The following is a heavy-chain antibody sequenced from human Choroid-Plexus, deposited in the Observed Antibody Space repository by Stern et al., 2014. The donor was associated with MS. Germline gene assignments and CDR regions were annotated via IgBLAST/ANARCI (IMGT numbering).Heavy chain of an antibody. CDR3: AKDRQWSTYFFDY. J-gene: IGHJ4*02. V-gene: IGHV3-30*18. Sequence: VQLVQSGGGVAQPGRPLILSCAASGFTFSNFGMHWVRQAPGKRLEWVALISYDGSDKYYADSVKGRFTIFRDNSKNTLYMHMNSLRAEDTAVYYCAKDRQWSTYFFDYWGQGSLVTVSS. D-gene: IGHD2-15*01. CDR1: GFTFSNFG. CDR2: ISYDGSDK.